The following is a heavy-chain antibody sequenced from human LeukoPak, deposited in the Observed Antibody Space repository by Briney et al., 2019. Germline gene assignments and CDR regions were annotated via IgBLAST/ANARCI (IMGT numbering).Heavy chain of an antibody. Sequence: PGGSLRLSCAASGFTFSSYWMHWVRQAPGKGLAWVSRINSDGSSTSYADSVKGRFTISRDNAKNTLYLQMNSLRAEDTAVYYCARVGRGSSGWYKGAFDIWGQGTMVTVSS. CDR3: ARVGRGSSGWYKGAFDI. V-gene: IGHV3-74*01. D-gene: IGHD6-19*01. CDR2: INSDGSST. CDR1: GFTFSSYW. J-gene: IGHJ3*02.